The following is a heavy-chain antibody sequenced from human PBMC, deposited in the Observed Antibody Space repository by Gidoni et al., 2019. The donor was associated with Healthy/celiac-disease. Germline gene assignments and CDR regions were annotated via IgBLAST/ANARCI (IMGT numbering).Heavy chain of an antibody. J-gene: IGHJ6*02. V-gene: IGHV1-69*04. CDR3: ARGRGIAAAGTPSYYYYYGMDV. CDR1: GGPFSSYA. D-gene: IGHD6-13*01. CDR2: IIPILGIA. Sequence: QVQLVQSGAEVKKPGSSVKVSCKASGGPFSSYASSWVRQAPGQGLEWMGRIIPILGIANYAQKFQGRVTITADKSTSTAYMELSSLRSEDTAVYYCARGRGIAAAGTPSYYYYYGMDVWGQGTTVTVSS.